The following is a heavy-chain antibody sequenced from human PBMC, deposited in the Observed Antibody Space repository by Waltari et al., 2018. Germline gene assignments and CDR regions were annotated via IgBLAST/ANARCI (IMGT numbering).Heavy chain of an antibody. V-gene: IGHV3-23*01. CDR3: AKDRGGRINYQITGFFSF. D-gene: IGHD2-8*02. CDR1: GFPFGLDS. Sequence: EVQLLESGGGLVQPGGALRLSCATSGFPFGLDSVPWVRRSPGEGREWVASISGTGYSSYYAASVKGRFTVSRDNSKSTLYLQMNGLGAEDTAIYYCAKDRGGRINYQITGFFSFWGPGTAVTVSS. CDR2: ISGTGYSS. J-gene: IGHJ4*02.